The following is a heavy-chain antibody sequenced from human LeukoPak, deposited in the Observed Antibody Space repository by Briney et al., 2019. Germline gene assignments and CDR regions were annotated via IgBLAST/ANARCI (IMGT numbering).Heavy chain of an antibody. J-gene: IGHJ3*02. CDR1: GGTFSSYA. V-gene: IGHV1-69*13. D-gene: IGHD1-26*01. Sequence: ASVKVSCKASGGTFSSYAISWVRQAPGQGLEWMGGIIPIFGTANYAQKFQGRVTITADESTSTAYMELSSLRSEDTAVYYCARSRELQRLDGPDIWGQGTMVTVSS. CDR3: ARSRELQRLDGPDI. CDR2: IIPIFGTA.